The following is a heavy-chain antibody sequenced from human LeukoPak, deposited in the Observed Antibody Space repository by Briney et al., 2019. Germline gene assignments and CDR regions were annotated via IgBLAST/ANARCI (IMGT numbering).Heavy chain of an antibody. D-gene: IGHD1-26*01. CDR2: IYYSGST. CDR1: GGSIASYH. Sequence: SETLSLTCTVSGGSIASYHYSWIRQPPGKGLEWIGYIYYSGSTNYNPSLKSRVTISVDTSKNQFSLKLSSVTAADTAVYYCARGGSGTYYHYWGQGTLVTVSS. J-gene: IGHJ4*02. CDR3: ARGGSGTYYHY. V-gene: IGHV4-59*01.